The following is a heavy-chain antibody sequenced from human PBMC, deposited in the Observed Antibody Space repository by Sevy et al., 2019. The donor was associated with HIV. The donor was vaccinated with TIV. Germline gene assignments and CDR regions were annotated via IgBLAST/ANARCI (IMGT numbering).Heavy chain of an antibody. V-gene: IGHV4-59*01. CDR2: IHYSGSP. CDR3: ARAPPVRSGDDSLNWFDP. CDR1: GGPISSYY. J-gene: IGHJ5*02. D-gene: IGHD5-12*01. Sequence: SETLSLTCSVSGGPISSYYWSWIRQPPGKRLEWIGYIHYSGSPNYNPSLNSRLTISVDTSKNQFSLRLTSVTAAGTAVYYCARAPPVRSGDDSLNWFDPWGQGILVTVSS.